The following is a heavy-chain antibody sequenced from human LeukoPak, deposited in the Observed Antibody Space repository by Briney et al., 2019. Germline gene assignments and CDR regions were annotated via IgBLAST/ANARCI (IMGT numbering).Heavy chain of an antibody. CDR3: ARGGHGSGDRDFDY. CDR2: INHSGST. J-gene: IGHJ4*02. D-gene: IGHD3-10*01. CDR1: GGSFSGYY. V-gene: IGHV4-34*01. Sequence: SSETLSLTCAVYGGSFSGYYWSWIRQPPGKGLEWIGEINHSGSTNYNPSLKSRVTISVDTSKNQFSLKLSSVTAADTAVYYCARGGHGSGDRDFDYWGQGTLVTVSS.